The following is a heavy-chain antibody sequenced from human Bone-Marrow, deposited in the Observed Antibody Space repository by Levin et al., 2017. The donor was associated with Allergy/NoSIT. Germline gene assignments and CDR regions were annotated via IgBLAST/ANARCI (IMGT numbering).Heavy chain of an antibody. CDR1: GFTFGDYA. Sequence: GESLKISCTASGFTFGDYAMSWVRQAPGKGLEWVGFIRSKAYGGTTEYAASVKGRFTISRDDSKSIAYLQMNSLKTEDTAVYYCTRDYYSRGHFDLWGRGTLVTVSS. J-gene: IGHJ2*01. CDR2: IRSKAYGGTT. D-gene: IGHD3-10*01. V-gene: IGHV3-49*04. CDR3: TRDYYSRGHFDL.